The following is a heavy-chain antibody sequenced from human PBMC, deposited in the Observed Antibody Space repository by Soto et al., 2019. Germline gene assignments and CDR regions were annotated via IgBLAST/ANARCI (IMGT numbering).Heavy chain of an antibody. Sequence: SETLSLTCTVSGGSISSSSYYWGWIRQPPGKGLEWIGSIYYSGSTYYNPSLKSRVTISVDTSKNQFSLKLSSVTAADTAVYYCARQWVPRGGVANYYYYMDVWGKGTTVTVSS. CDR3: ARQWVPRGGVANYYYYMDV. CDR1: GGSISSSSYY. D-gene: IGHD3-16*01. J-gene: IGHJ6*03. CDR2: IYYSGST. V-gene: IGHV4-39*01.